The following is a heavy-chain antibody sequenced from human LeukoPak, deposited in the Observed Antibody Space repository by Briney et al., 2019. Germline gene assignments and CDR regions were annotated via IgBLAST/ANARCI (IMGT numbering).Heavy chain of an antibody. CDR2: ISGSGGST. Sequence: GSLRLSCAASGFTFSSYAMSWVRQAPGKGLEWVSAISGSGGSTYYADSVKGRFTISRDNSKNTLYLQMNSLRAEDTAVYYCAKTNYYDSSGYYLYYYYYMDVWGKGTTVTVSS. J-gene: IGHJ6*03. CDR3: AKTNYYDSSGYYLYYYYYMDV. V-gene: IGHV3-23*01. CDR1: GFTFSSYA. D-gene: IGHD3-22*01.